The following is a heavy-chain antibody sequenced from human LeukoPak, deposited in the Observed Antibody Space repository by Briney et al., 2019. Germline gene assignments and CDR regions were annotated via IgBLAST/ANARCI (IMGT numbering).Heavy chain of an antibody. CDR3: ARTNNWNYNYYYYYMDV. CDR2: ISSSSSYI. V-gene: IGHV3-21*01. J-gene: IGHJ6*03. Sequence: GGSLRLSCAASGFTFSSYSMNWVRQAPGKGLEWVSSISSSSSYIYYADSVKGRFTISRDNAKNSLYLQMNSLRAEDTAVCYCARTNNWNYNYYYYYMDVWGKGTTVTVSS. CDR1: GFTFSSYS. D-gene: IGHD1-7*01.